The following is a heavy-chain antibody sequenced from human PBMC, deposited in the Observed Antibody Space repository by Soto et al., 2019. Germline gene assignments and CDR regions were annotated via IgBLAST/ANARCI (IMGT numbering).Heavy chain of an antibody. CDR2: VSHDGRNT. V-gene: IGHV3-30*03. Sequence: VQLVESGGGVVQPGRSLRLSCAASGFTFSDYAMHWVRQAPGKGLEWVAVVSHDGRNTHYADSVKGRFTISRDRSKNTVSLEMTSLRAEDTAVYYCARGVLQWLHTSDFNYWGQGALVTVSS. D-gene: IGHD6-19*01. J-gene: IGHJ4*02. CDR3: ARGVLQWLHTSDFNY. CDR1: GFTFSDYA.